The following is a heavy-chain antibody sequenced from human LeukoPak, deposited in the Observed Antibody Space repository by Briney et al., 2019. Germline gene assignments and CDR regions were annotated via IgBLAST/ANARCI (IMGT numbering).Heavy chain of an antibody. D-gene: IGHD5-24*01. Sequence: GASVKVSCKSSGYTFTAYAMHWVRQAPGQGLEWMGWITPSDGANYAQKFQGRVTMTRVTSISTAYMDLNRLTSDDTAVYFCARDRYGDGFAHFDYWGQGTLVTVSS. V-gene: IGHV1-2*02. CDR3: ARDRYGDGFAHFDY. J-gene: IGHJ4*02. CDR2: ITPSDGA. CDR1: GYTFTAYA.